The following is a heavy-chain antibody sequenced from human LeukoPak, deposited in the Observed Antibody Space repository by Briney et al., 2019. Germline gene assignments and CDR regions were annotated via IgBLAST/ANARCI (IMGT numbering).Heavy chain of an antibody. CDR3: ATVGSYPSRPFDY. J-gene: IGHJ4*02. CDR1: GFTFSSYA. D-gene: IGHD1-26*01. CDR2: ISGSGGST. Sequence: GGSLRLSCAASGFTFSSYAMSWVRQAPGKGLEWVSAISGSGGSTYYADSVKGRFTISRDNSKNTLYLQMNSLRAEDTAVYYCATVGSYPSRPFDYWGQGTLVTVSS. V-gene: IGHV3-23*01.